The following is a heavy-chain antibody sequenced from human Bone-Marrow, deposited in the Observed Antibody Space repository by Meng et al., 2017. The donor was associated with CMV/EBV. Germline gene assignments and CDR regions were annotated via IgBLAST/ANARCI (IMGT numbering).Heavy chain of an antibody. CDR1: GGTFSSYT. J-gene: IGHJ6*02. CDR3: ARDPKGDYDFWSPGGMDV. V-gene: IGHV1-69*04. Sequence: SVKVSCKASGGTFSSYTISWVRQAPGQGLEWMGRIIPILGIANYAQKFQGRVTITADKSTSTAYMELRSLRSDDTAVYYCARDPKGDYDFWSPGGMDVWGQGTTVTVSS. CDR2: IIPILGIA. D-gene: IGHD3-3*01.